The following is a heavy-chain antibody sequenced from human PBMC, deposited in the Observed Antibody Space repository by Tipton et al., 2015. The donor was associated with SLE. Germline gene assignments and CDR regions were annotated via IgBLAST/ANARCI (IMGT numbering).Heavy chain of an antibody. Sequence: SLRLSCAASGFTFSSYGMHWVRQAPGKGLEWVAFIRYDGSKKYYADTVKGRFTISRDNSKNTLYLQMNSLRTEDTAVYYCARVIVVPPSDAFVIWGQGTMVTASS. CDR3: ARVIVVPPSDAFVI. D-gene: IGHD2-21*01. CDR2: IRYDGSKK. J-gene: IGHJ3*02. CDR1: GFTFSSYG. V-gene: IGHV3-30*02.